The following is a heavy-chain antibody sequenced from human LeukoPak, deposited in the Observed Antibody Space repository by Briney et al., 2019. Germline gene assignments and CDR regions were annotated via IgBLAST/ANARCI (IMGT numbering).Heavy chain of an antibody. CDR2: IIPIFGAA. CDR3: ARAYMTATRHFDS. D-gene: IGHD2-21*02. CDR1: GGTFSSYA. V-gene: IGHV1-69*13. J-gene: IGHJ4*02. Sequence: EASVKVSCKASGGTFSSYAISWVRQAPGQGLEWTGGIIPIFGAANYAQKFQGRVTITADESTSTAYMELSSLRSEDTAVYYCARAYMTATRHFDSWGQGTLVTVSS.